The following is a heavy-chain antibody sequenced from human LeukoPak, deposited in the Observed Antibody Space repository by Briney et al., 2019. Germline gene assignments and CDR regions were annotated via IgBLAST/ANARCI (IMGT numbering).Heavy chain of an antibody. CDR3: ARVITIFGVVNALGY. CDR1: GGTFSSYA. J-gene: IGHJ4*02. CDR2: IIPIFGTA. V-gene: IGHV1-69*13. Sequence: SVKVSCKAPGGTFSSYAISWVRQAPGQGLEWLGGIIPIFGTANYAQKFQGRVTITADESTSTAYMELSSLRSEDTAVYYCARVITIFGVVNALGYWGQGTLVTVSS. D-gene: IGHD3-3*01.